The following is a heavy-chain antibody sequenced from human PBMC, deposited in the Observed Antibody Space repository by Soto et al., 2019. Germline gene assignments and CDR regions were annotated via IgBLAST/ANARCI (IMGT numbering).Heavy chain of an antibody. CDR1: GFTFDDYA. D-gene: IGHD2-2*01. Sequence: PGGSLRLSCAASGFTFDDYAMHWVRQAAGKGLEWVSLISWDGGSTYYADSVKGRFTISRDNSKNSLYLQMNSLRAEDTALYYCAKGDCSSTSCYANYYYGMDVWGQGTTVTVSS. CDR3: AKGDCSSTSCYANYYYGMDV. CDR2: ISWDGGST. V-gene: IGHV3-43D*04. J-gene: IGHJ6*02.